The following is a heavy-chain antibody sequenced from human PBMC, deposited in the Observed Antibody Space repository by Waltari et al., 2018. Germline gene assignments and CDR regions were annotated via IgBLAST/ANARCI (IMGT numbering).Heavy chain of an antibody. CDR2: INTNSGGT. J-gene: IGHJ2*01. Sequence: QVQLVQSGAEVKKPGASVKVSCKASGYTFTGYYMHWVRQAPGQGLEWMGWINTNSGGTNYAQKFQGWGTMTRDTSISTAYMELSRLRSDDTAVYYCAREGCSSTSCQGYFDLWGRGTLVTVSS. CDR3: AREGCSSTSCQGYFDL. CDR1: GYTFTGYY. V-gene: IGHV1-2*04. D-gene: IGHD2-2*01.